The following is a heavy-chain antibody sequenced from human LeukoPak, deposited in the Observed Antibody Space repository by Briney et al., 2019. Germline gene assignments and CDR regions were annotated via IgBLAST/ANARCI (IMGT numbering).Heavy chain of an antibody. CDR1: GYSFTSYW. V-gene: IGHV5-10-1*01. J-gene: IGHJ6*04. D-gene: IGHD3-10*01. CDR2: IDPSDSYT. CDR3: ARHGYYGSGSYYNVHYGMDV. Sequence: GESLKISCKGSGYSFTSYWISWVRQMPGEGLEWMGRIDPSDSYTNYSPSFQGHVTISADKSISTAYLQWSSLKASDTAMYYCARHGYYGSGSYYNVHYGMDVWGKGTTVTVSS.